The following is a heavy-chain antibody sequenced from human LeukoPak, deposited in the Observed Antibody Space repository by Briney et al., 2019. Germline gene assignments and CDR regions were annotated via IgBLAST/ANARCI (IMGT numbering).Heavy chain of an antibody. Sequence: SQTLSLTCAVSGGSISSGSYSWSWIRQPPGKGLEWIGYIYHSGSTYYDPSLKSRVTISIDRSKNQFSLKLTSVTAADTAVYYCARLDWEGVYFDYWGQGTRVTVSS. J-gene: IGHJ4*02. D-gene: IGHD3/OR15-3a*01. V-gene: IGHV4-30-2*01. CDR1: GGSISSGSYS. CDR2: IYHSGST. CDR3: ARLDWEGVYFDY.